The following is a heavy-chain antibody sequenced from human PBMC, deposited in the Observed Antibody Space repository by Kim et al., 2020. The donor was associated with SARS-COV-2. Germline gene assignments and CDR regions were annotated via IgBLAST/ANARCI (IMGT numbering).Heavy chain of an antibody. Sequence: GESLKISCKGPGYSFTSYWIAWVRQMPGKGLEWMGIVYPGDSDSRYSPSFQAQVTISADKSISTAYLQWSSLKASDTAMYYCARRYYDFWSGYYFDSWGQGTLVTVSS. V-gene: IGHV5-51*01. CDR1: GYSFTSYW. D-gene: IGHD3-3*01. J-gene: IGHJ4*02. CDR2: VYPGDSDS. CDR3: ARRYYDFWSGYYFDS.